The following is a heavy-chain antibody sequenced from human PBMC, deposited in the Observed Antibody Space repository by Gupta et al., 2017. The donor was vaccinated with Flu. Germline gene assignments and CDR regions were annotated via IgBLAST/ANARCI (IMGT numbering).Heavy chain of an antibody. CDR1: GSINSGGYF. D-gene: IGHD3-16*01. V-gene: IGHV4-31*02. CDR3: ARRGAYFFDF. CDR2: VYLNRNT. Sequence: GSINSGGYFWSWIRQLPGKGLEWIGYVYLNRNTYYNPSLQSRVSISVDGSKNQFSLEVGSVTAADTAGYFCARRGAYFFDFWGQGTLVTVSS. J-gene: IGHJ4*02.